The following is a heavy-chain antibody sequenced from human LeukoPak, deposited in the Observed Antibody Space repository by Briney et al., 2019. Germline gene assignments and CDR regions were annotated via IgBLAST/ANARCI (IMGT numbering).Heavy chain of an antibody. V-gene: IGHV3-7*01. D-gene: IGHD4-23*01. J-gene: IGHJ3*02. CDR1: GFDFTNYC. CDR3: ARAPWQLHDFDI. CDR2: IRQNGLET. Sequence: GGSLRLSCTTSGFDFTNYCMTWVRQAPGKGLEWVATIRQNGLETTYLVSVKGRFTISRDNAKNSLYLQMNSLRAEDTAVYYCARAPWQLHDFDIWGQGTMVTVSS.